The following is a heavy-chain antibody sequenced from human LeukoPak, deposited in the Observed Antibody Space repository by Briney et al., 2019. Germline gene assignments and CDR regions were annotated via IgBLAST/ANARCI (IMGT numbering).Heavy chain of an antibody. V-gene: IGHV1-3*01. J-gene: IGHJ4*02. CDR2: INADDGNT. Sequence: ASVKVSCKTSGYTFTTYAIHWVRQAPRQRLEWMGLINADDGNTRYSQRFQGRVTITRDTSANTAYMELSSLRFEDTAVYYCARVSHVSGSYVVDYWGQGTLVTVSS. CDR1: GYTFTTYA. CDR3: ARVSHVSGSYVVDY. D-gene: IGHD1-26*01.